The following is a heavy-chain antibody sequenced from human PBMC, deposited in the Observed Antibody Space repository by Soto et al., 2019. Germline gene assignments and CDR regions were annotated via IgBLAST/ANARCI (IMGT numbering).Heavy chain of an antibody. CDR2: ISSSSSYI. CDR3: ARGLVAHHINYYYYMDV. D-gene: IGHD2-21*01. CDR1: GFTFSSYS. V-gene: IGHV3-21*01. Sequence: GGSLRLSCAASGFTFSSYSMNWVRQAPGKGLEWVSSISSSSSYIYYADSVKGRFTISRDNAKNSLYLQMNSLRAEDTAVYYCARGLVAHHINYYYYMDVWGKGTTVTVSS. J-gene: IGHJ6*03.